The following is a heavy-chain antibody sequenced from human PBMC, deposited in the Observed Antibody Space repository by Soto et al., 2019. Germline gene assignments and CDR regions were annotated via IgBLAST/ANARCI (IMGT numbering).Heavy chain of an antibody. CDR1: GGTFSSHA. CDR3: ARDQLPYYYYDSSGYKYGMDV. CDR2: IIPIFGTA. Sequence: GASVKVSCKASGGTFSSHAISWVRQAPGQGLEWMGGIIPIFGTANYAQKFQGRVTITADESTSTAYMELSSLRSEDTAVYYCARDQLPYYYYDSSGYKYGMDVWGQGTTVTVSS. D-gene: IGHD3-22*01. V-gene: IGHV1-69*13. J-gene: IGHJ6*02.